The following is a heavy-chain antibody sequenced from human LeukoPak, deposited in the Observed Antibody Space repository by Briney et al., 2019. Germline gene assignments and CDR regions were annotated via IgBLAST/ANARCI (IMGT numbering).Heavy chain of an antibody. CDR3: ASGSYASAHDAFDI. V-gene: IGHV4-59*01. CDR2: IYYSGST. Sequence: SETLSLTCTVSGGSISSYYWSWIRQPPGEGLKWIGYIYYSGSTNYNPSLKSRVTISVDTSKNQFSLKLSSVTAADTAVYYCASGSYASAHDAFDIWGQGTMVTVSS. D-gene: IGHD1-26*01. CDR1: GGSISSYY. J-gene: IGHJ3*02.